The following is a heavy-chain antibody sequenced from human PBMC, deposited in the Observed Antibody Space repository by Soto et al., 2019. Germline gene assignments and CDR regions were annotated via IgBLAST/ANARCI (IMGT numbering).Heavy chain of an antibody. V-gene: IGHV1-69*06. D-gene: IGHD1-26*01. J-gene: IGHJ4*02. CDR1: VGTFSTYS. CDR3: ASSSGNNYGVGTNYYFDY. Sequence: QVQLVQAGAEVKKPGSSVKVSCKTSVGTFSTYSIVWVRQAPGEGLEWMGGIIPIFGTANYAQKFQDRVTITADNSTNTAFMELSSLKSEDTDMYYCASSSGNNYGVGTNYYFDYWGQGTLVTVSS. CDR2: IIPIFGTA.